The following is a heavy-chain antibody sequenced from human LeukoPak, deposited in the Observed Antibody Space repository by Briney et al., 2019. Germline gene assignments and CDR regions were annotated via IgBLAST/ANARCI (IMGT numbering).Heavy chain of an antibody. CDR3: AREGCDSSGYLGRGVCY. V-gene: IGHV1-18*01. J-gene: IGHJ4*02. CDR1: GYTFTSYG. D-gene: IGHD3-22*01. Sequence: ASVKVSCQASGYTFTSYGINWVRQAPGQAREWMGWISAYNGNTNYAQKLQGRVTMTTDTSTSTAYMELRSLGSDDTAVYYCAREGCDSSGYLGRGVCYWGQGTLVTVSS. CDR2: ISAYNGNT.